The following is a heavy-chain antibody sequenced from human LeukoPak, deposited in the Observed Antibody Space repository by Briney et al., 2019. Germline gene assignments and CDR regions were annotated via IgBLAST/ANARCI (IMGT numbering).Heavy chain of an antibody. Sequence: GSLRLSCAASGFTFSSYSMNWVRQPPGKGLEWIGSIYYSGSTYYNPSLKSRVTISVDTSKNQFSLKLSSVTAADTAVYYCARQGTYYDFWSGYYTGNWFDPWGQGTLVTVSS. CDR1: GFTFSSYSMN. V-gene: IGHV4-39*01. CDR3: ARQGTYYDFWSGYYTGNWFDP. D-gene: IGHD3-3*01. CDR2: IYYSGST. J-gene: IGHJ5*02.